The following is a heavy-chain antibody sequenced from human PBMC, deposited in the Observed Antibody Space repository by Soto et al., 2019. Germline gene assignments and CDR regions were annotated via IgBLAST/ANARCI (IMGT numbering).Heavy chain of an antibody. Sequence: PSETLSLTCGVSGTPFGPYYWTWIRQPPGKGLEYIGESNHSGSTNYNPSLRSRVTISVDTSKNQFSLKLSSVTATDTALYYCARGVVVAATRSVSWFDPWGQGTLVTVSS. CDR1: GTPFGPYY. CDR3: ARGVVVAATRSVSWFDP. D-gene: IGHD2-15*01. CDR2: SNHSGST. V-gene: IGHV4-34*01. J-gene: IGHJ5*02.